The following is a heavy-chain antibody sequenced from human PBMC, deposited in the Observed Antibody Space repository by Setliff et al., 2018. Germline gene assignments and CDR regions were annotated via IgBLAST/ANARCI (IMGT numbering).Heavy chain of an antibody. V-gene: IGHV4-59*12. Sequence: PSETLSLTCTVSGGSISSYYWSWIRQSPGKGLEWVGYIYNSGSTNYNPSVKSRVTMSVDTSKNQFSLKLTSVTAADTAMYYCRQAVVGRDVFELWGQGTMVSVYS. CDR2: IYNSGST. D-gene: IGHD1-1*01. J-gene: IGHJ3*01. CDR3: RQAVVGRDVFEL. CDR1: GGSISSYY.